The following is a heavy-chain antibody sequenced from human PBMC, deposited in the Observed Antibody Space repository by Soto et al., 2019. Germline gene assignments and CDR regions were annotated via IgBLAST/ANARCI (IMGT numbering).Heavy chain of an antibody. CDR2: IYYSGST. Sequence: QVQLQESGPGLVKPAQTLSLTCTVSGGSINTGGYYWSWIRQHPGKGLEWIGYIYYSGSTYYNPSLKSRLIISKDTSTNQFSLNVSSVTAADTAVYYCARVVDSTGYNFYFDYWGQGTLVTVSS. CDR1: GGSINTGGYY. J-gene: IGHJ4*02. CDR3: ARVVDSTGYNFYFDY. V-gene: IGHV4-31*02. D-gene: IGHD3-22*01.